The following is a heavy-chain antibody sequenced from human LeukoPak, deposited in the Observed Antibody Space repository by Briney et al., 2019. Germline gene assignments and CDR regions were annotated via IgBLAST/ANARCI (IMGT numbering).Heavy chain of an antibody. Sequence: GGSLRLSCAASGFTFSSSTMSWLPQAPGKGLEWVSAINSGGGTTSAESVKGRFTIPRDNSKNTLYLQMNSLRAVDTAVYYCAKGSDGAGSYRPFDYWGQGTLVTVSS. CDR3: AKGSDGAGSYRPFDY. CDR2: INSGGGTT. J-gene: IGHJ4*02. CDR1: GFTFSSST. V-gene: IGHV3-23*01. D-gene: IGHD3-10*01.